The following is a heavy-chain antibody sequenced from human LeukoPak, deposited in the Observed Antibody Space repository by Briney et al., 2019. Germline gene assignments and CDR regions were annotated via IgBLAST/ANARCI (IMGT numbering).Heavy chain of an antibody. D-gene: IGHD3-22*01. J-gene: IGHJ5*02. Sequence: SETLSLTCTVSGGSVSSGSYYWSWIRQPPGKGLEWIGYIYYSGSTNYNPSLKSRATISVDTSKNQFSLKLSSVTAADTAVYYCARVTMIGAWFDPWGQGTLVTVSS. CDR2: IYYSGST. V-gene: IGHV4-61*01. CDR3: ARVTMIGAWFDP. CDR1: GGSVSSGSYY.